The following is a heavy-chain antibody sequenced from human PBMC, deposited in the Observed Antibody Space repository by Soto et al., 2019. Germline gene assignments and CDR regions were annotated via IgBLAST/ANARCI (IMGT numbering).Heavy chain of an antibody. CDR2: IWYDGSNK. CDR1: GFTFSSYG. J-gene: IGHJ3*02. V-gene: IGHV3-33*01. Sequence: VQLVESGGGVVQPGRSLRLSCAASGFTFSSYGMHWVRQAPGKGLEWVAVIWYDGSNKYYADSVKGRFTISRDNSKNTLYLQMNSLRAEDTAVYYCARSSDINEHAFDIWGQGTMVTVSS. CDR3: ARSSDINEHAFDI.